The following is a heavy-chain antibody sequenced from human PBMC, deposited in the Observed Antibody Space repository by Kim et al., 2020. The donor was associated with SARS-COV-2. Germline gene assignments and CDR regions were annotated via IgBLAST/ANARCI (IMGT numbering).Heavy chain of an antibody. Sequence: GGSLRLSCAASGFLFSNYALSWVRQAPGEGLEWVSAITGGGDRTFFADSVKGRFTISRDNSQDTLYLQMNSLSVEDTAVYYCGTSTMVRGAPLWVQGTLV. J-gene: IGHJ1*01. D-gene: IGHD3-10*01. V-gene: IGHV3-23*01. CDR3: GTSTMVRGAPL. CDR2: ITGGGDRT. CDR1: GFLFSNYA.